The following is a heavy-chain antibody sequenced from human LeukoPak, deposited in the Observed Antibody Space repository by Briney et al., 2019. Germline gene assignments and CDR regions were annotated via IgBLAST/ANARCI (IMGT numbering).Heavy chain of an antibody. Sequence: PGGSLRLSCAASGFTFSSYGMNWVRQAPGKGLEWVSSISSGSSFIYSADSMKGRFTISRDNAKNSLYLQMNSLRAEDTAVYYCARDSGARSFDYWGQGTLVTASS. CDR2: ISSGSSFI. J-gene: IGHJ4*02. V-gene: IGHV3-21*01. CDR1: GFTFSSYG. CDR3: ARDSGARSFDY.